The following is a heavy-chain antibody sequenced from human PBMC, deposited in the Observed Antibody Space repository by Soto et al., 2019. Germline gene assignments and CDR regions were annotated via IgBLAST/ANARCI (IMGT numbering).Heavy chain of an antibody. D-gene: IGHD6-13*01. V-gene: IGHV5-51*01. Sequence: GESLKISCKGSGYSFTTYWINWVRQMPGKGLEWMGIIYPGDSDTRYSPSFQGQVTISADKSINTAYLQWRSLKASDTAVYYCARHHGSPGSYFGMDVCGQGTTVTVSS. J-gene: IGHJ6*02. CDR1: GYSFTTYW. CDR3: ARHHGSPGSYFGMDV. CDR2: IYPGDSDT.